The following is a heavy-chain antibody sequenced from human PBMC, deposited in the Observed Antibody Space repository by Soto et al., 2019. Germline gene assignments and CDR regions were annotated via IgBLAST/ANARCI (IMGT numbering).Heavy chain of an antibody. Sequence: GGSLRLSCAASGFTFSSYWMSWVRQAPGKGLEWVANIKQDGSEKYYVDSVKGRFTISRDNAKNSLYLQMNSLRAEDTAVYYCASGYYDSSGYYFAYYWGQGTLVTVSS. D-gene: IGHD3-22*01. V-gene: IGHV3-7*01. CDR1: GFTFSSYW. J-gene: IGHJ4*02. CDR2: IKQDGSEK. CDR3: ASGYYDSSGYYFAYY.